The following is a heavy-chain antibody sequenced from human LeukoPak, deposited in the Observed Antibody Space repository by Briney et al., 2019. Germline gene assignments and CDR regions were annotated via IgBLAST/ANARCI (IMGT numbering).Heavy chain of an antibody. CDR2: INSDGSST. V-gene: IGHV3-74*01. CDR3: ARSAAWVEL. J-gene: IGHJ4*02. Sequence: PGGSLRLPCVASGFTFSNYWVHWVRHAPGKGLVWVSLINSDGSSTYYADSVKGRFTISRDNAKSTVYLQMNSLRAEDTAIYYCARSAAWVELWGQGTLVTVSS. D-gene: IGHD1-1*01. CDR1: GFTFSNYW.